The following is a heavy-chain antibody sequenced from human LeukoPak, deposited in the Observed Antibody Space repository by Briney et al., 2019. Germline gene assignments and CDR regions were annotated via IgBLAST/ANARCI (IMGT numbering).Heavy chain of an antibody. J-gene: IGHJ4*02. CDR1: GFTFSTYA. Sequence: PPGGSLRLSCAASGFTFSTYAMSWVRQAPGKGLEWVSANSASGGSTYYAASVKGRFTISRDNSKNTLDLQMNSLRAEDTAVYYCAKTNPKNYDVLTGYPYYFDFWGQGTLVTVSS. V-gene: IGHV3-23*01. CDR3: AKTNPKNYDVLTGYPYYFDF. D-gene: IGHD3-9*01. CDR2: NSASGGST.